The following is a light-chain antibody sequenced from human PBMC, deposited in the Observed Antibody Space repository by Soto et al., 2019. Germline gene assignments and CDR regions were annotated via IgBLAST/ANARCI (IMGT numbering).Light chain of an antibody. CDR1: QSVSDSY. CDR2: GAS. V-gene: IGKV3D-20*02. CDR3: QQRNYWPIT. Sequence: EIVLTQSPGTLSLSPGERATLSCRSSQSVSDSYLAWYQQKPGQAPRLLIYGASSRATGIPDRFSGSGSGTDFTLTINSLEPEDFAVYYCQQRNYWPITFGQGTRLEIK. J-gene: IGKJ5*01.